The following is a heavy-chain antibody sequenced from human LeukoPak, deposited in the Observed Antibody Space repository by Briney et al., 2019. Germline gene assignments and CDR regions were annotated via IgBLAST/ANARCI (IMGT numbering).Heavy chain of an antibody. CDR3: SRRLRDRVDY. J-gene: IGHJ4*02. CDR1: GGSISSSTYY. V-gene: IGHV4-39*01. Sequence: PSETLSLTCTVSGGSISSSTYYWVWIRQPPGKGLEWIGSIYYSGNTYYNPSLKSRVTISVDTSKNQFSLKLSSVTAADTAVYYCSRRLRDRVDYWGQGTLVTVSS. D-gene: IGHD5-12*01. CDR2: IYYSGNT.